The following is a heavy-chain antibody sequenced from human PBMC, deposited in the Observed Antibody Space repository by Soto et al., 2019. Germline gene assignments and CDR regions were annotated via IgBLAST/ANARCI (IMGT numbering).Heavy chain of an antibody. CDR3: ARDAADGAADDTFDY. V-gene: IGHV1-2*02. CDR1: GYTFTGYY. CDR2: INPKSSGT. J-gene: IGHJ4*02. D-gene: IGHD6-13*01. Sequence: ASVKVSFKASGYTFTGYYLHWVRQAPGQGLEWMGWINPKSSGTSYPQKFQGRVTMTRDTSISTAYMELSRLRSDDTAVYYCARDAADGAADDTFDYWGQGTLVTVSS.